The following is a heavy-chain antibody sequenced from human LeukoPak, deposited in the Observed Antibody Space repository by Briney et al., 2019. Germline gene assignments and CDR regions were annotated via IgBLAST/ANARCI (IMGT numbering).Heavy chain of an antibody. CDR3: AREGPRYCSSTSCGWFDP. CDR2: IHPSGNT. Sequence: SETLSLTCAVYGGSFSGYHWSWIRQPPGKGLEWIGEIHPSGNTNCNPSLKSRVSISADTSKNQFSLKLSSVTAADTAVYYCAREGPRYCSSTSCGWFDPWGQGTLVTVSS. J-gene: IGHJ5*02. CDR1: GGSFSGYH. V-gene: IGHV4-34*01. D-gene: IGHD2-2*01.